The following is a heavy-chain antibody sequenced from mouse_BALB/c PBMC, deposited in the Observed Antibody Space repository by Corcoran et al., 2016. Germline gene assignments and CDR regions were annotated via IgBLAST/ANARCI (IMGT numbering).Heavy chain of an antibody. J-gene: IGHJ1*02. CDR1: GFSLSTSGMG. V-gene: IGHV8-8*01. Sequence: QVTLKESGPGILQPSQTLSLTCSFSGFSLSTSGMGVGWIRQPSGKGLEWLAHIWWDDDKRYNPALKSRLTISKYNSSNQVFLKIASVDTADTATYYCARIEGYDGNFPWYFDVWGAGTTVTVSS. CDR2: IWWDDDK. D-gene: IGHD2-1*01. CDR3: ARIEGYDGNFPWYFDV.